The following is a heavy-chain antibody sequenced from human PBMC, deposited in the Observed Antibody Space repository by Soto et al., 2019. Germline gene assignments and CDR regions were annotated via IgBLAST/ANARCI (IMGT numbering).Heavy chain of an antibody. D-gene: IGHD4-4*01. V-gene: IGHV5-51*01. CDR1: GYTFTDYW. CDR2: IYPGDSDT. J-gene: IGHJ6*02. CDR3: ARHLSNFRYYYYAMDV. Sequence: GESLKISCKGSGYTFTDYWIGWVRQLPGKGLEWIVIIYPGDSDTRYSPSFQGHVTITVDKSTNPAYLQWNTLRASDTAMYYCARHLSNFRYYYYAMDVGGQGTTVTASS.